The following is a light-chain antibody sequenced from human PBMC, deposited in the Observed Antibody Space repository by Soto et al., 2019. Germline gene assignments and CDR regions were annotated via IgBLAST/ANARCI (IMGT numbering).Light chain of an antibody. Sequence: QSALTQPASVSGSPGQSITISCTGTSSDVGSYNLVSWYQQHPGKAPKLMICEGSKRPSGVSNRFSGSKSGNTASLTISGLQAEDEADYYCCSYAGGSTLVFGGGTKLTVL. CDR1: SSDVGSYNL. V-gene: IGLV2-23*01. J-gene: IGLJ2*01. CDR2: EGS. CDR3: CSYAGGSTLV.